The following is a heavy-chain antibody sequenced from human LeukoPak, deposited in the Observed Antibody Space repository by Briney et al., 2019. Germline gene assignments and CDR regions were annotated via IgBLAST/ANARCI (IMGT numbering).Heavy chain of an antibody. J-gene: IGHJ4*02. V-gene: IGHV4-59*01. CDR1: GGSISSYY. D-gene: IGHD2-2*02. CDR3: ARVDIVVVPAAIRGSYYFDY. CDR2: IYYSGST. Sequence: SETLSLTCTVSGGSISSYYWSWIRQPPGKGLEWIGYIYYSGSTNYNPSLKSRVTISVDTSKNQFSLKLSSVTAADTAVYYCARVDIVVVPAAIRGSYYFDYWGQGTLVTVSS.